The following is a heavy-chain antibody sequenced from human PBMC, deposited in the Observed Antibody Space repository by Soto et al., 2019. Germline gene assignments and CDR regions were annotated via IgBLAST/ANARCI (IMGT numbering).Heavy chain of an antibody. Sequence: GGSLRLSCAVSGFTFSNAWMSWVRQAPGKGLEWVGRIKSKTDGGTTDYAAPVKGRFTISRDDSKNTLYLQMNSLKTEDTAVYYCTTDVVGGGATDFDYWGQGTLVTVSS. CDR3: TTDVVGGGATDFDY. CDR2: IKSKTDGGTT. CDR1: GFTFSNAW. V-gene: IGHV3-15*01. J-gene: IGHJ4*02. D-gene: IGHD3-16*01.